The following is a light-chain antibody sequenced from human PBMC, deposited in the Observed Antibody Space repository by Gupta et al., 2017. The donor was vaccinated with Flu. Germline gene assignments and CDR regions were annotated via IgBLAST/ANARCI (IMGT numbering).Light chain of an antibody. Sequence: EIVLTQSPATLSLSPGERATLSCRASQSINFYLAWFQQKPGRAPRLLIYDVSNRATGIPARFSGSGSGTDFTLTISSLEPEDFAVYYCQQRSDWPLTFGGGTKVEIK. CDR1: QSINFY. CDR2: DVS. J-gene: IGKJ4*01. V-gene: IGKV3-11*01. CDR3: QQRSDWPLT.